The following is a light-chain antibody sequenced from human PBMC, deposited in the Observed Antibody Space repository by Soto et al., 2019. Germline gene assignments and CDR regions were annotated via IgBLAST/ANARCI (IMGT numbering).Light chain of an antibody. CDR1: QSVRNSY. V-gene: IGKV3-20*01. J-gene: IGKJ2*01. Sequence: EILLTQSPGTLSLSPGERATLSCRASQSVRNSYLAWYQQKPGQAPRLLIYGASGRATGIPDRFNGSGSGTDFTLTISRLEPEDFAVYYCQQYGSSPYTFGQGTKLEI. CDR3: QQYGSSPYT. CDR2: GAS.